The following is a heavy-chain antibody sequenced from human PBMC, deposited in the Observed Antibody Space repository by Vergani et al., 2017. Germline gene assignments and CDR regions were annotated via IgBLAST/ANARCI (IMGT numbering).Heavy chain of an antibody. D-gene: IGHD6-13*01. CDR1: GVTFSSYA. V-gene: IGHV1-69*13. CDR2: IIPIFGTA. CDR3: ARKTVVYSISLWLGIDL. Sequence: QVQLVQSGAEVKKPGSSVKVSCKASGVTFSSYAISWVRQAPGQGLEWMGRIIPIFGTANYAQKFQGRVTITADESTSTTYTELSSLRSEDTAVYYCARKTVVYSISLWLGIDLWGRGTLVTVSS. J-gene: IGHJ2*01.